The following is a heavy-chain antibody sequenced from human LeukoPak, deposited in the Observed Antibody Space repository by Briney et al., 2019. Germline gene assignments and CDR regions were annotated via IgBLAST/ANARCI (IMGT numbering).Heavy chain of an antibody. D-gene: IGHD3-10*01. V-gene: IGHV3-23*01. CDR2: ITGSGGST. CDR1: GFTFSSYA. Sequence: PGGSLRLSCAASGFTFSSYAMSWVRQAPGKGLEWASAITGSGGSTHYADSVKGRFTISRDNSKNTLYLQMNSLRAEDTAVYYCAKSGSGSYLYYFDYWGQGTLVTVSS. CDR3: AKSGSGSYLYYFDY. J-gene: IGHJ4*02.